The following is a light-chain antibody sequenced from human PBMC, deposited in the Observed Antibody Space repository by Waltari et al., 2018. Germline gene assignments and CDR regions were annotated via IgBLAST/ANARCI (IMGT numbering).Light chain of an antibody. V-gene: IGKV3-11*01. CDR3: QQRRNWPLT. Sequence: RARQGVDMYLAWYQQRPGQAPRLLIYDTSNRATDIPARFSGSGSETDFNLTISSLEPDDVAVYYCQQRRNWPLTFGGGTKVEIK. CDR1: QGVDMY. CDR2: DTS. J-gene: IGKJ4*01.